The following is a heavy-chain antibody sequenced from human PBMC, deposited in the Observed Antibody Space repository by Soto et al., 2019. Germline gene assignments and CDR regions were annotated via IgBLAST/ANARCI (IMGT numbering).Heavy chain of an antibody. CDR1: GFAFSSYA. CDR3: AREIERLLGY. CDR2: ISYDGRNK. Sequence: QVQVVESGGGVVQPGRSLRLSCVVSGFAFSSYAMHWVRQAPGKGLEWVAVISYDGRNKYYADSVKGRFTISRDNSKNSLYLQMNSRRAEDTAVYYCAREIERLLGYWGQGTLVTVSS. J-gene: IGHJ4*02. V-gene: IGHV3-30*04. D-gene: IGHD3-3*01.